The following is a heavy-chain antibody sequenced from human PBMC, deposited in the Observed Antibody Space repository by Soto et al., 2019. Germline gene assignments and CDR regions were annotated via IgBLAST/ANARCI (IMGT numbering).Heavy chain of an antibody. V-gene: IGHV3-30*18. CDR1: GFTFSSYG. CDR3: AKEKTGTGTNWLDH. Sequence: HPGGSLRLSCAASGFTFSSYGMHGVRQAPGKGLEWVAVISYDGSNKYYADSVKARFTISRDNSKNTLYLQMNTLRAEDTAVYYCAKEKTGTGTNWLDHWGQGT. J-gene: IGHJ5*02. D-gene: IGHD1-1*01. CDR2: ISYDGSNK.